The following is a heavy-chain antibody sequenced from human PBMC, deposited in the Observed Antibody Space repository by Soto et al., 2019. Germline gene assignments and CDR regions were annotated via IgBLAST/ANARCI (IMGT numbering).Heavy chain of an antibody. V-gene: IGHV2-5*02. D-gene: IGHD2-2*01. J-gene: IGHJ6*02. CDR2: IYWDDDK. CDR1: GFSLSTSGVG. CDR3: AHRPLYCSSTRCYVGYYYYYGMDV. Sequence: QITLKESGPTLVKPTQTLTLTCTFSGFSLSTSGVGVGWIRQPPGKALEWLALIYWDDDKRYSSSLKSRLTITKDTSKNQVVLTMTNMDPVDTATYYCAHRPLYCSSTRCYVGYYYYYGMDVWGQGTTVTVSS.